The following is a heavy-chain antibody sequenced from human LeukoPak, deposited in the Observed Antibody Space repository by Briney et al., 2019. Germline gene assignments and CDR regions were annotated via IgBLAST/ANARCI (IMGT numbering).Heavy chain of an antibody. CDR1: GSTFSSYA. J-gene: IGHJ4*02. Sequence: GGFLRLSCAASGSTFSSYAMSWVRQAPGKGLEWVSAISGSGGSTYYADSVKGRFTISRDNSKNTLYLQMNSLRAEDTAVYYCAKDRLGGTPDSLFDYWGQGTLVTVSS. D-gene: IGHD1-26*01. V-gene: IGHV3-23*01. CDR2: ISGSGGST. CDR3: AKDRLGGTPDSLFDY.